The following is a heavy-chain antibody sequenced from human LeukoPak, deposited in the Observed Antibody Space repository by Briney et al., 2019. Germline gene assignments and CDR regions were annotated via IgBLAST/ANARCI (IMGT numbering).Heavy chain of an antibody. Sequence: SETLSLTCAVYGGSFSGYYWSWIRQPPGKGLEWIGEINHSGSTNYNPSLKSRVTISVDTSKNQFSLKLSSVTAADTAVYYCARDAIGKGDQITSDDAFDIWGQGTMVTVSS. V-gene: IGHV4-34*01. D-gene: IGHD2-21*02. CDR1: GGSFSGYY. CDR3: ARDAIGKGDQITSDDAFDI. J-gene: IGHJ3*02. CDR2: INHSGST.